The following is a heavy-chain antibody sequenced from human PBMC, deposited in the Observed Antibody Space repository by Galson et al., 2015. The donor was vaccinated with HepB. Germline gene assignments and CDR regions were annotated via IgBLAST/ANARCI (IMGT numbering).Heavy chain of an antibody. CDR2: INSGNGNT. V-gene: IGHV1-3*01. J-gene: IGHJ6*02. CDR3: ATTSVGYQNYSYYAMGV. D-gene: IGHD2-2*01. CDR1: GYTFTSYA. Sequence: SLKLSCKASGYTFTSYAMHWVRQAPGKGLEWMGCINSGNGNTKYSQTFKGRVTITRDKSTSTAYMQLNSLRAEDTAVYYCATTSVGYQNYSYYAMGVWGQGTTVTVSS.